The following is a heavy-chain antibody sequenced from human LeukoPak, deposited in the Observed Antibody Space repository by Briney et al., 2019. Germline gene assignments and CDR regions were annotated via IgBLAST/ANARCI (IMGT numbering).Heavy chain of an antibody. CDR2: INHSGST. D-gene: IGHD5-12*01. J-gene: IGHJ6*03. V-gene: IGHV4-34*01. CDR1: GGSFSGYY. Sequence: SETLSLTCAVYGGSFSGYYWSWIRQPPGKGLEWIGVINHSGSTNYNPSLKSRVTISVDTSKNQFSLKLSSVTAADTAVYYCARRWLRFYYYYMDVWGKGTTVTVSS. CDR3: ARRWLRFYYYYMDV.